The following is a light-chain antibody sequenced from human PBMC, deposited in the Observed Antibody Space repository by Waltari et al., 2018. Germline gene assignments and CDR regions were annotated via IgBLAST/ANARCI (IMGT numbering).Light chain of an antibody. Sequence: DIVFTQSPATLSLSPGERATLSCRASQSVANYFAWYQQKPGQAPRLLIYDVSNRATDLPARFSGSGFATDFTLTISDLKPEDIAGYYCQQRNKWPVTFGGGTKVEIK. V-gene: IGKV3-11*01. J-gene: IGKJ4*01. CDR1: QSVANY. CDR2: DVS. CDR3: QQRNKWPVT.